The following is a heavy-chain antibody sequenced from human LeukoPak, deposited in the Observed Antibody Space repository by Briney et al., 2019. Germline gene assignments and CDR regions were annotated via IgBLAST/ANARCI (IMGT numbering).Heavy chain of an antibody. CDR3: ARGNVVPAAIVAYYYYMDV. CDR1: GGSISSSNW. J-gene: IGHJ6*03. Sequence: SETLSLTCAVSGGSISSSNWWSWVRPPPGKGLEWIGEIYHSGSTNYNPSLKSRVTISVDKSKNQFSLKLSSVTAADTAVYYCARGNVVPAAIVAYYYYMDVWGKGTTVTVSS. D-gene: IGHD2-2*02. CDR2: IYHSGST. V-gene: IGHV4-4*02.